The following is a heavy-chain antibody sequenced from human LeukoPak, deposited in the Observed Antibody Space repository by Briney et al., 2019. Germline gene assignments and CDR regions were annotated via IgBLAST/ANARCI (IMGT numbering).Heavy chain of an antibody. Sequence: SETLSLTCTVSGGSISSYYWSWIRQPPGKGLEWIGYIYYSGSTNYNPSLKSRVTISVDTSKNQFSLKLSSVTAADTAVYYCARLSGYSGYDPDYWGQGTLVTVSS. V-gene: IGHV4-59*08. CDR1: GGSISSYY. J-gene: IGHJ4*02. D-gene: IGHD5-12*01. CDR2: IYYSGST. CDR3: ARLSGYSGYDPDY.